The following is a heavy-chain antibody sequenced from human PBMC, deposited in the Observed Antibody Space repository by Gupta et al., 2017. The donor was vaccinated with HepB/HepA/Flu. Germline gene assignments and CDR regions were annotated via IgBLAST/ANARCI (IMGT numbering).Heavy chain of an antibody. Sequence: VQLVESGGGLVQPGGSLRLSCAASDFIFSDYYMHWVRQAPGKGLEFVSRVTRDGSGTSYADSVKGRFTISRDNAKNTLYLQMNSLRVEDTAVYFCIRDLNFVIDYWSQGTLVTVSS. CDR3: IRDLNFVIDY. CDR2: VTRDGSGT. D-gene: IGHD1-7*01. CDR1: DFIFSDYY. V-gene: IGHV3-74*01. J-gene: IGHJ4*02.